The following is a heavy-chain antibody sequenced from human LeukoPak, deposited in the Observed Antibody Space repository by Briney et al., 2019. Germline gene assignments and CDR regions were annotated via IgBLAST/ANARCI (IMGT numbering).Heavy chain of an antibody. CDR2: MSYDGSNK. CDR1: GFTFSSYA. J-gene: IGHJ4*02. Sequence: GGSLRLSCAASGFTFSSYAMHWVRQAPGKGLDWVAVMSYDGSNKYYADSVKGRFTISRDNSKNTLYLQMNSLRVEDTAVYYCARDTAGGDHWGQGTLVTVSS. CDR3: ARDTAGGDH. D-gene: IGHD5-18*01. V-gene: IGHV3-30-3*01.